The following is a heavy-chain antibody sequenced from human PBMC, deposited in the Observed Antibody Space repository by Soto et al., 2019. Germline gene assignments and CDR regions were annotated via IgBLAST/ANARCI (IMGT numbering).Heavy chain of an antibody. CDR3: AREWSAAGHFYGMDV. Sequence: QVQLVQSGAEVKKPGASVQVSCKTSGYTFTSYDINWVSQAPGQGVEWVGWMNTNSDDTRSAQKFRGRLTLTRDKSMRAVYMKLSNLRPDDTAVYYCAREWSAAGHFYGMDVWGQGTTVAVSS. CDR1: GYTFTSYD. D-gene: IGHD6-13*01. J-gene: IGHJ6*02. CDR2: MNTNSDDT. V-gene: IGHV1-8*01.